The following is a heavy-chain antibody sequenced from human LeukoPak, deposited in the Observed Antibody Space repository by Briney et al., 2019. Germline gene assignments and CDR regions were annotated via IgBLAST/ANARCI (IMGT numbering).Heavy chain of an antibody. J-gene: IGHJ6*04. CDR3: AELGITMIGGV. CDR2: IYYSGST. V-gene: IGHV4-39*02. D-gene: IGHD3-10*02. Sequence: SETLSLTCIVSGGSISSSIYYWGWIRQPPGKGLEWIGNIYYSGSTYYNPSLKSRVTISVDISKNHLSLKLSSVTAADTAVYYCAELGITMIGGVWGKGTTVTISS. CDR1: GGSISSSIYY.